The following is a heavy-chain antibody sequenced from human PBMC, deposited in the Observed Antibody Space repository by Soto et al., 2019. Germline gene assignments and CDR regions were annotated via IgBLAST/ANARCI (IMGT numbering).Heavy chain of an antibody. CDR3: AKGNVPTSATPLRPFDY. J-gene: IGHJ4*02. V-gene: IGHV3-23*01. CDR2: ISGSGPNV. Sequence: GGSLRLSCAASGFTFSSYAMSWVRQAPGKGLEWVSAISGSGPNVYYTDSVKGRFTISRDNSKNTLYLQMNSLRAEDTAIYYCAKGNVPTSATPLRPFDYRAQGFLVPVSS. D-gene: IGHD6-25*01. CDR1: GFTFSSYA.